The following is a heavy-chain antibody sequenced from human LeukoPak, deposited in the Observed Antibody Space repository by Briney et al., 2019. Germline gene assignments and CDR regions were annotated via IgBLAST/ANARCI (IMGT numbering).Heavy chain of an antibody. D-gene: IGHD4-17*01. CDR3: AGHYDYGEPFDY. J-gene: IGHJ4*02. V-gene: IGHV4-59*01. Sequence: PSETLSLTCTVSGGSISSYYWSWIRQPPGKGLEWIGYIYDNGSTNYNPSLKSRVTISVDTSKNQFSLKLSSVTAADTAVYYCAGHYDYGEPFDYWGQGTLVTVSS. CDR1: GGSISSYY. CDR2: IYDNGST.